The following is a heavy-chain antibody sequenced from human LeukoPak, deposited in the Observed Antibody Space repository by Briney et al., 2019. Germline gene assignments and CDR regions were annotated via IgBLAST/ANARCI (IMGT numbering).Heavy chain of an antibody. V-gene: IGHV3-49*03. D-gene: IGHD3-22*01. J-gene: IGHJ4*02. CDR3: TRTYYYDSSGYYPDY. CDR2: IRSKAYGGTT. Sequence: GGSLRLSCAASGFTFSSYAMSWFRQAPGKGLEWVGFIRSKAYGGTTEYAASVKGRFTISRDDSKSIAYLQMNSLKTEDTAVYYCTRTYYYDSSGYYPDYWGQGTLVTVSS. CDR1: GFTFSSYA.